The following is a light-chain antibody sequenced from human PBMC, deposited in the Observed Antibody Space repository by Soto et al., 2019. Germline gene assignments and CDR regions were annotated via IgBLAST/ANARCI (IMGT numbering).Light chain of an antibody. Sequence: DIVMTQSPDSLAVSLGERATINCKSSQSVLYSSTNKNYLAWYQQKPGQSPTLLIHWASTRKSGVPDRFSGSGSGTDFSLTISSLQAEDEAVYYCLQYYSTPQTFGQGTKVEIK. J-gene: IGKJ1*01. CDR2: WAS. V-gene: IGKV4-1*01. CDR1: QSVLYSSTNKNY. CDR3: LQYYSTPQT.